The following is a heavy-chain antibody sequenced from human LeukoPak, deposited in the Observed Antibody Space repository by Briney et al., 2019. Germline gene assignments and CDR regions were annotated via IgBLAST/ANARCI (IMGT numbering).Heavy chain of an antibody. CDR2: IYYSGST. V-gene: IGHV4-59*01. Sequence: SETLSLTCTVSGGSISSYYWSWIRQPPGKGLEWIGYIYYSGSTNYSPSLKSRVTISVDTSKNQFSLKLSSVTAADTAVYYCARDFYYYGSGIYPYYYGMDVWGQGTTVTVSS. J-gene: IGHJ6*02. CDR1: GGSISSYY. CDR3: ARDFYYYGSGIYPYYYGMDV. D-gene: IGHD3-10*01.